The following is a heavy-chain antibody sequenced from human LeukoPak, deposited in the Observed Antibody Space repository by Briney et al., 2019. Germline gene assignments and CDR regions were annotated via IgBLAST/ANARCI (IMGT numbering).Heavy chain of an antibody. J-gene: IGHJ5*02. V-gene: IGHV3-30*02. CDR1: GFTFSSYA. CDR3: AKDLMRDRWFGES. Sequence: GGSLRLSCAASGFTFSSYAMSWVRQAPGKGLEWVAFVRYDGNDKFYAESVKGRFTISKDTSRNTLYLQMNSLRLEDTALYYCAKDLMRDRWFGESWGQGTLVTVSS. CDR2: VRYDGNDK. D-gene: IGHD3-10*01.